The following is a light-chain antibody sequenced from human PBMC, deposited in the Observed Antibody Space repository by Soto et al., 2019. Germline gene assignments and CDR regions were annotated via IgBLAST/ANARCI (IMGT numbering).Light chain of an antibody. V-gene: IGKV1-5*01. J-gene: IGKJ1*01. CDR2: DAS. CDR1: QSIIGK. CDR3: QQYYTSTWT. Sequence: DIQMTQSPSTLSTSVGDRVTITCRASQSIIGKLAWYQRKPGQAPDLLIYDASSLESGVPSRFSGSGYGTQFTLTVSSLQTDDFATDYCQQYYTSTWTFGQGTKVEIK.